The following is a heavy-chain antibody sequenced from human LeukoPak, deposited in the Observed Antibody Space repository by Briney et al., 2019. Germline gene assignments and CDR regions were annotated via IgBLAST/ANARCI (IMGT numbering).Heavy chain of an antibody. CDR2: IYHSGST. D-gene: IGHD3-3*01. CDR3: ARTYDFWSGGNWFDP. J-gene: IGHJ5*02. V-gene: IGHV4-30-2*01. Sequence: SETLSLTCAVSGGSISSGGYSWSWIRQPPGKGLEWIGYIYHSGSTYYNPSLKSRVTISVDRSKNQFSLKLSSVTAADTAAYYCARTYDFWSGGNWFDPWGQGTLVTVSS. CDR1: GGSISSGGYS.